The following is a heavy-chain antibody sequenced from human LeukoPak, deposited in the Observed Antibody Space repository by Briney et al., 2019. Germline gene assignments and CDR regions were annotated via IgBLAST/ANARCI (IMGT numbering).Heavy chain of an antibody. Sequence: PGGSLRLSCAASGFTFSNYWMHWVRQVPGKGLVWVSRINDDGSATFYADSVKGRFTISRDNAQNTLFLQINSLGAEDTAVYYCAREILAPGKTHDYWGQGTLVTVSS. V-gene: IGHV3-74*01. CDR2: INDDGSAT. J-gene: IGHJ4*02. CDR3: AREILAPGKTHDY. CDR1: GFTFSNYW.